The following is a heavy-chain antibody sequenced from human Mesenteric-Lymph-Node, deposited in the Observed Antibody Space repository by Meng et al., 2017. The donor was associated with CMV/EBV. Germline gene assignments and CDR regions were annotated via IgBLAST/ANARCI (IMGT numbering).Heavy chain of an antibody. CDR1: GGSFSDYY. CDR2: INHSGST. Sequence: SETLSLTCVVYGGSFSDYYWTWIRQPPGKGLEWIGEINHSGSTNYNPPLKSRVTISIDTSKKQFSMKLNSVTAADTAVYYCARSPIAIRGIFDYWGQGTLVTVSS. D-gene: IGHD2-21*01. J-gene: IGHJ4*02. CDR3: ARSPIAIRGIFDY. V-gene: IGHV4-34*01.